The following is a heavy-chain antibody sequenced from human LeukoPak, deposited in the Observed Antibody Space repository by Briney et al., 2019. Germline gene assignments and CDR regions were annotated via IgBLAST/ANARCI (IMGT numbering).Heavy chain of an antibody. CDR1: GFTFSSYA. V-gene: IGHV3-23*01. J-gene: IGHJ4*02. CDR2: ISGSGGST. CDR3: AGAVDGSGSYLVDY. Sequence: GGSLRLSCAASGFTFSSYAMGWVRQAPGKGLEWVSAISGSGGSTYYADSVKGRFTISRDNSKNTLYLQMNSLRAEDTAVYYCAGAVDGSGSYLVDYWGQGTLVTVSS. D-gene: IGHD3-10*01.